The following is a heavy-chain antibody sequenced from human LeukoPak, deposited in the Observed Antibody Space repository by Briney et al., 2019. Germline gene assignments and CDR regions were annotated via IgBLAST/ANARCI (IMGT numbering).Heavy chain of an antibody. D-gene: IGHD5-12*01. CDR3: AKEMKPWMHFDY. V-gene: IGHV3-30*18. Sequence: GRSLRLSCAASGFTFSSYGMHWVRQAPGKGLEWVAVISFDATNKYYADSVKGRFTISRDNSKNTLYLQMNSLRAEDTAVYYCAKEMKPWMHFDYWGQGTLVTVSS. CDR2: ISFDATNK. J-gene: IGHJ4*02. CDR1: GFTFSSYG.